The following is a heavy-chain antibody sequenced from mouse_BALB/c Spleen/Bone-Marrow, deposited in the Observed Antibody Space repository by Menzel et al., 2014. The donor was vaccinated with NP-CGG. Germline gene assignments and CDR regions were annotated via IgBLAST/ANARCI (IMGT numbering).Heavy chain of an antibody. J-gene: IGHJ2*01. Sequence: EVMLVESGGGLVQPGGSLKLSCAASGFTFSNYGTSWVRQTPDKRLELVATINSDGGSTYYPDSVKGRFTIYRDTAKNTLYLQMSSLKSEETAMYYCVRGNYGNYVDYFDFWGQGTTLTVSS. V-gene: IGHV5-6-3*01. CDR1: GFTFSNYG. CDR2: INSDGGST. D-gene: IGHD2-1*01. CDR3: VRGNYGNYVDYFDF.